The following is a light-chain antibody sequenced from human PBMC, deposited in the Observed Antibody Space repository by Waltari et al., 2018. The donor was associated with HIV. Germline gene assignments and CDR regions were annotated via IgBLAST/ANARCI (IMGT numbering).Light chain of an antibody. CDR1: SRDVGNYNC. V-gene: IGLV2-14*02. CDR3: TSYTSGATWV. Sequence: QSALTQPASVSGSPGQSITISCTGTSRDVGNYNCVSWFQHHPDTAPKLIIFDVNKRPSGISSRFSGSKSGKTASLIISGLQPEYEADYFCTSYTSGATWVFGGGTRVTVL. CDR2: DVN. J-gene: IGLJ3*02.